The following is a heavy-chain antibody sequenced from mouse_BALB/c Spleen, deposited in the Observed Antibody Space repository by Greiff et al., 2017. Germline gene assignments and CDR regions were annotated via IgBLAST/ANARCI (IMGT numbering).Heavy chain of an antibody. CDR1: GYTFTSYT. D-gene: IGHD4-1*01. J-gene: IGHJ2*01. CDR3: ARRFLTGTYYFDY. V-gene: IGHV1-4*01. CDR2: INPSSGYT. Sequence: VQLVESGAELARPGASVKMSCKASGYTFTSYTMHWVKQRPGQGLEWIGYINPSSGYTNYNQKFKDKATLTADKSSSTAYMQLSSLTSEDSAVSYWARRFLTGTYYFDYWGQGTILTVSA.